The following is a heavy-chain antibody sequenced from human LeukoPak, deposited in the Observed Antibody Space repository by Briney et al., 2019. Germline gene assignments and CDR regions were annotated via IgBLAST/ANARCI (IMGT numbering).Heavy chain of an antibody. Sequence: GGSLKISCRGSGYSFTSYWLGWGRQMPGKGLEWMGIIYPGDSDTRYSPSFQGQVTISADKSISTAYLQWSSLKASDAAMYYCARMGGSSGWADYWGQGTLVTVSS. CDR1: GYSFTSYW. V-gene: IGHV5-51*01. J-gene: IGHJ4*02. D-gene: IGHD6-19*01. CDR3: ARMGGSSGWADY. CDR2: IYPGDSDT.